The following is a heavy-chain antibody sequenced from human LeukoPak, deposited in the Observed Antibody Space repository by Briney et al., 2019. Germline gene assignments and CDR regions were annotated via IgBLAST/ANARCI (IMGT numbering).Heavy chain of an antibody. J-gene: IGHJ4*02. CDR1: GYTLTELS. D-gene: IGHD6-13*01. CDR3: ATAIAAAGTHFDY. CDR2: FDPEDGET. Sequence: ASVKVSRKVSGYTLTELSMHWVRQAPGKGLEWMGGFDPEDGETIYAQKFQGRVTMTEDTSTDTAYMELSSLRSEDTAVYYCATAIAAAGTHFDYWGQGTLVTVSS. V-gene: IGHV1-24*01.